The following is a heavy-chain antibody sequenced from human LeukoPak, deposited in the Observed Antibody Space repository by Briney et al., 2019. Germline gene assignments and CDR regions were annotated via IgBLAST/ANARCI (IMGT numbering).Heavy chain of an antibody. CDR1: GYTFTSYY. Sequence: GASVKVSCKASGYTFTSYYMHWVRQAPGQGLEWMGIINPSSGSTSYAQKIQGRVTMTRDMSTSTVYKQLSSLTSEDTAVYYCARDGSAEGFDYWGQGTLVTVSS. CDR2: INPSSGST. D-gene: IGHD5-12*01. J-gene: IGHJ4*02. V-gene: IGHV1-46*01. CDR3: ARDGSAEGFDY.